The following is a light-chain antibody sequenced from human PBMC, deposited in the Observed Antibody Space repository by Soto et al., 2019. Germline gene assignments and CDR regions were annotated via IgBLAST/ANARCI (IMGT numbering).Light chain of an antibody. CDR3: QQYSTYWT. CDR2: HAY. Sequence: DIQMTQSPSTLSASVGDRVTITCRASQTITTWLAWYQQTPGKAPKLLIYHAYSLESGVPSRFSGSGSGTEFTLTISSLQPDDSATYFCQQYSTYWTFGQGTKVDIK. CDR1: QTITTW. J-gene: IGKJ1*01. V-gene: IGKV1-5*01.